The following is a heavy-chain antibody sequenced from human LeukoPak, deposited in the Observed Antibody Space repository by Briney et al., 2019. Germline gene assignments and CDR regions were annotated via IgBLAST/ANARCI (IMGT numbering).Heavy chain of an antibody. J-gene: IGHJ4*02. CDR2: IIPILGIA. Sequence: SVKVSCKASGYTFTSYGISWVRQAPGQGLEWMGRIIPILGIANYAQKFQGRVTITADKSTSTAYMELSSLRSEDTAVYYCARGHSYGQFDYWGQGTLVTVSS. V-gene: IGHV1-69*04. CDR1: GYTFTSYG. CDR3: ARGHSYGQFDY. D-gene: IGHD5-18*01.